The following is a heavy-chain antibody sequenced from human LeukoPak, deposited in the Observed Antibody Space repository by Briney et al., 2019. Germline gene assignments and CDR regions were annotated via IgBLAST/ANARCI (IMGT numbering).Heavy chain of an antibody. Sequence: GESLKISCKDSGGYWIGWVRQMPGKGLEWMGIIYPGASDIRYSPSFQGQVTISGDGSISTAYLQWSSLKASETAMYYCARCSTCARSSGYYDAFAIWGQGTMVTVSS. CDR1: GGYW. CDR3: ARCSTCARSSGYYDAFAI. CDR2: IYPGASDI. D-gene: IGHD3-22*01. J-gene: IGHJ3*02. V-gene: IGHV5-51*01.